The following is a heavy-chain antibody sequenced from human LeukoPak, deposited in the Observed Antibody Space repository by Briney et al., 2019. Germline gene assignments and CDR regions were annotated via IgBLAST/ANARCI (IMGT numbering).Heavy chain of an antibody. Sequence: ASVKVSCKASGYTFTSYAMNWVQQAPGQGLEWMGWINTNTGNPTYAQGFTGRFVFSLDTSVSTAYLQISSLKAEDTAVYYCARPKDRYYYDSSGYYNWGQGTLVTVSS. CDR2: INTNTGNP. CDR3: ARPKDRYYYDSSGYYN. J-gene: IGHJ4*02. V-gene: IGHV7-4-1*02. CDR1: GYTFTSYA. D-gene: IGHD3-22*01.